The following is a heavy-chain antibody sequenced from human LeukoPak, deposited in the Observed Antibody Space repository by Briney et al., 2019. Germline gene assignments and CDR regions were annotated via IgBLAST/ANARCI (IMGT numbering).Heavy chain of an antibody. D-gene: IGHD3-22*01. CDR2: IRYDGSNK. V-gene: IGHV3-30*02. CDR3: EEDLVVDLDY. Sequence: PGGSLRLSCAASGFTFSSYGMHWVRQAPGKGLEWVAFIRYDGSNKYYADFVKGRFTISRDNSKNTLYLQMNSLRAEDTAVYYCEEDLVVDLDYWGQGTLVTVSS. J-gene: IGHJ4*02. CDR1: GFTFSSYG.